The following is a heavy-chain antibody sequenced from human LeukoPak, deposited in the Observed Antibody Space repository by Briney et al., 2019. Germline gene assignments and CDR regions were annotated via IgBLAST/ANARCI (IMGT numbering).Heavy chain of an antibody. J-gene: IGHJ4*02. CDR1: GYTFTSYG. Sequence: ASVKISCKASGYTFTSYGISWVRQAPGQGLEWMGWISAYNGDTNYAQKLQGRVTMTTDTSTRTAYMELRSLRFDDTAVYYCARDLRAFRDGYKNSNYYLAYWGQGTLVTVSS. CDR3: ARDLRAFRDGYKNSNYYLAY. CDR2: ISAYNGDT. D-gene: IGHD5-24*01. V-gene: IGHV1-18*01.